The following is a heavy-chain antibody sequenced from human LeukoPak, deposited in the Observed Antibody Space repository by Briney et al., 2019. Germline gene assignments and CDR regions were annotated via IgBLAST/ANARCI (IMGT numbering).Heavy chain of an antibody. CDR1: GGSISSGSYY. CDR3: ARTGRTTIFQH. CDR2: IHQSGST. J-gene: IGHJ1*01. Sequence: SQTLSLTCTVSGGSISSGSYYWSWIRQPPGKGLEWIGIIHQSGSTYYSPSLKSRVTISVDTSKNQFSLKLSSVTAADTAVYYCARTGRTTIFQHWGQGTLVAVSS. D-gene: IGHD1-14*01. V-gene: IGHV4-39*07.